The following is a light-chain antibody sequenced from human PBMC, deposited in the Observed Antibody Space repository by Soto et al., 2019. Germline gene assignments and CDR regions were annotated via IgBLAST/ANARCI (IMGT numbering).Light chain of an antibody. CDR1: QDISNY. CDR3: QHYNSYSEA. V-gene: IGKV1-5*03. CDR2: KAS. J-gene: IGKJ1*01. Sequence: MTQAARNLAASVGGGGTVTCLATQDISNYLAWYQQKPGKAPKLLIYKASTLKSGVPSRFSGSGSGTEFTLTICSLQPDDFATYYCQHYNSYSEAFGHGTKE.